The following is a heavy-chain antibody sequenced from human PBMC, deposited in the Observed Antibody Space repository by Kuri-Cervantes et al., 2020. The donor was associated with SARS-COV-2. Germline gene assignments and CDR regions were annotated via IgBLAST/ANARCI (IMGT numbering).Heavy chain of an antibody. V-gene: IGHV1-18*04. CDR1: GYTFNAYY. Sequence: ASVKVSCKASGYTFNAYYMHWVRQAPGQGLEWMGWISAYNGNTNYAQKLQGRVTMTTDTSTSTAYMELRSLRSDDTAVYYCARSELLNDAFDIWGQGTMVTVSS. D-gene: IGHD1-26*01. CDR3: ARSELLNDAFDI. CDR2: ISAYNGNT. J-gene: IGHJ3*02.